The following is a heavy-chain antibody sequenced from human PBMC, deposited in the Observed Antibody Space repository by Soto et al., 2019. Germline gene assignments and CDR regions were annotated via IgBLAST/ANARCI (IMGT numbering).Heavy chain of an antibody. J-gene: IGHJ6*03. CDR1: GGSISTYY. V-gene: IGHV4-59*08. CDR3: ERRLEYGXSQTPYYYYYYMDV. Sequence: SETLSLTCTVSGGSISTYYWSWIRQPPGKGLEWIGYISYSGSTNYNPSLKSRLTISVDTSKNQFSLKLNSVTAADTAVYYCERRLEYGXSQTPYYYYYYMDVWGKGTTVTVSS. D-gene: IGHD6-6*01. CDR2: ISYSGST.